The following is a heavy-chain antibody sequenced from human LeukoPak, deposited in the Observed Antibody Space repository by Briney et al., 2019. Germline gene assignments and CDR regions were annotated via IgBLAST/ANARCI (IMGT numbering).Heavy chain of an antibody. D-gene: IGHD2-21*01. Sequence: SETLSLTCSVSGDSISRGEYFWSWIRLAPGKGPEWLGNIYHNGVTDYNPSLRGRVTMSIDTSENQFSLSLSSVTGADSAIYYCAREAYSERGGVYNFYGLDVWGPGATVTISS. CDR2: IYHNGVT. J-gene: IGHJ6*02. CDR3: AREAYSERGGVYNFYGLDV. V-gene: IGHV4-30-4*01. CDR1: GDSISRGEYF.